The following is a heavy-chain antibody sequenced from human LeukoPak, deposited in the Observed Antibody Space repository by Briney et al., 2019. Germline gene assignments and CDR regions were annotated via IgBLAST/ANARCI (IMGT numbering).Heavy chain of an antibody. CDR1: GGSISSYY. CDR3: ARTGYSYGYGLGY. J-gene: IGHJ4*02. D-gene: IGHD5-18*01. CDR2: IYYSGST. V-gene: IGHV4-59*12. Sequence: SETLSLTCTVSGGSISSYYWSWIRQPPGKGLEWIGYIYYSGSTNYNPSLKSRVTISVDTSKNQFSLKLSSVTAADTAVYYCARTGYSYGYGLGYWGQGTLVTVSS.